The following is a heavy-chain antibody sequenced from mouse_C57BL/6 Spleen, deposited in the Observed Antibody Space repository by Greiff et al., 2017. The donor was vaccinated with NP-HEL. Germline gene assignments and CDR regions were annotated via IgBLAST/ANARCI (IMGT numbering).Heavy chain of an antibody. CDR3: ESSKLYYDGFAY. D-gene: IGHD1-1*01. Sequence: EVQLQQSGPVLVKPGASVKMSCKASGYTFTDYYMNWVKQSHGKSLEWIGVINPYNGGTSYNQKFKGKATLTVDKSSSTAYMELNSLTSEDSAVYYCESSKLYYDGFAYGGQGTLVTVSA. CDR1: GYTFTDYY. V-gene: IGHV1-19*01. J-gene: IGHJ3*01. CDR2: INPYNGGT.